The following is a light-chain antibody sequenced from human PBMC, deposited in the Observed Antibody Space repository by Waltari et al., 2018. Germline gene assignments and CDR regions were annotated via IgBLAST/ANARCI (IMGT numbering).Light chain of an antibody. CDR3: QQYNIWPYT. CDR1: QRISNW. V-gene: IGKV1-5*03. Sequence: DIQMTQSPSTISASVENSVTLTCRASQRISNWLAWYQQKPGKAPKVLIYKSFTLQSGVPSRFSGSGSETEFILTISSLQPDDFATYFCQQYNIWPYTFGQGTTLEI. CDR2: KSF. J-gene: IGKJ2*01.